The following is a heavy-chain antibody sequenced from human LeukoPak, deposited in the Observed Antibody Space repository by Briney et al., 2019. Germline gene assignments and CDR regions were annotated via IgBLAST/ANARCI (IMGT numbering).Heavy chain of an antibody. V-gene: IGHV3-23*01. D-gene: IGHD5-18*01. CDR3: GKTTVGYSSGQKPAWPVDY. J-gene: IGHJ4*02. CDR1: GFTFGSHA. CDR2: IFGSGGSP. Sequence: GGSLRLSCEASGFTFGSHAMYWVRQAPGKGLEWVAGIFGSGGSPHYADPVKGRFTISRDNSRNTVYLQINSLRAEDTAVYYCGKTTVGYSSGQKPAWPVDYWGQGTLVTVFS.